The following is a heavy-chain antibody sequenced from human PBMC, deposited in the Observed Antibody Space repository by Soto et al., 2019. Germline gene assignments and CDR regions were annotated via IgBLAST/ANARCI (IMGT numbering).Heavy chain of an antibody. D-gene: IGHD2-8*02. CDR3: ARYWFDASDI. CDR2: INAGNGNT. V-gene: IGHV1-3*01. Sequence: QVQLVQSGAEVKKPGASVKVSCKASGYTFTSYAMHWVRQAPGQRLEWMGWINAGNGNTKYSQKFHGRVTITRDASARTAYRELCGLRSEDTAWYYCARYWFDASDIWGQGTMVTVS. J-gene: IGHJ3*02. CDR1: GYTFTSYA.